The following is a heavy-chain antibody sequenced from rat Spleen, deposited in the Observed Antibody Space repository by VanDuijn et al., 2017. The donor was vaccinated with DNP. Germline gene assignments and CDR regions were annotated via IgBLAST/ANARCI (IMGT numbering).Heavy chain of an antibody. J-gene: IGHJ3*01. CDR1: GFTFSSFP. CDR3: TRGANWEGNWFAY. CDR2: IFTSGGST. Sequence: EVQLVESGGGLVQPGRSMKLSCAASGFTFSSFPMAWVRQAPMKGLEWVAAIFTSGGSTYYRDSVKGRFTISRDDAKSTLYLQMNSLRSEDTATYYCTRGANWEGNWFAYWGQGTLVTVSS. D-gene: IGHD5-1*01. V-gene: IGHV5-46*01.